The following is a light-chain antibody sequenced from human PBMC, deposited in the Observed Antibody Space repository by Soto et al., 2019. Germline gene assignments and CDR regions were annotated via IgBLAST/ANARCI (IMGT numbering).Light chain of an antibody. CDR3: QQYGSSPPIT. CDR1: QSVSSSY. V-gene: IGKV3-20*01. J-gene: IGKJ5*01. Sequence: EIVLTQSPGTLSFSPGERATLSCRASQSVSSSYLAWYQQKSGQAPRLLIYGASNRATGIPDRFSGSGSGADFTLSIDRLEPEDFAVYYCQQYGSSPPITFGQGTRLEI. CDR2: GAS.